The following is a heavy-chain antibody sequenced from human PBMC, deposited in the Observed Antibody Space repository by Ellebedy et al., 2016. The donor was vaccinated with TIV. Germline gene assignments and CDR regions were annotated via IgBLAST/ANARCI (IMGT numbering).Heavy chain of an antibody. CDR1: GFTFSNYW. Sequence: GESLKISXAASGFTFSNYWMHWVRQAPGKGLVWVSRINSDGSSTSYADSVKGRFTISRDNAKNSLYLQMNSLRAEDTALYYCAKAAYSSSWSFLDCWGQGTLVTVSS. CDR2: INSDGSST. D-gene: IGHD6-13*01. CDR3: AKAAYSSSWSFLDC. J-gene: IGHJ4*02. V-gene: IGHV3-74*01.